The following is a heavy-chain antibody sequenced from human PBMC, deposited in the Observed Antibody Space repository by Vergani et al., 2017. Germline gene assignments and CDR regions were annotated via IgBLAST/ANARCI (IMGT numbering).Heavy chain of an antibody. J-gene: IGHJ4*02. CDR1: GGSISSGDYY. V-gene: IGHV4-30-4*08. D-gene: IGHD5-18*01. CDR2: IYYSGRT. Sequence: QVQLQESGPGLVKPSQTLSLTCTVPGGSISSGDYYWSWIRQPPGKGLEWIGYIYYSGRTCYNPSLKSRVTISVDTSKNQFSLKLSSVSAADTAVYYCARVEGIQLWLDYWGQGTLVTVSS. CDR3: ARVEGIQLWLDY.